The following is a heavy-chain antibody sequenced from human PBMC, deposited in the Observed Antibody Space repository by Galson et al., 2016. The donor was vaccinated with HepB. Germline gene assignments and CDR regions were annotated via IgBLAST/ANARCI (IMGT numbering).Heavy chain of an antibody. CDR2: MNPKSGNT. CDR3: ATDISLGSLI. D-gene: IGHD7-27*01. V-gene: IGHV1-8*01. CDR1: GYTFSTYD. J-gene: IGHJ4*02. Sequence: SVKVSCKASGYTFSTYDINWVRQAPGQGLEWMGWMNPKSGNTGYAQKFEGRVTMTRDTSITTAYMELSSLRSEDTAVYYCATDISLGSLIWGQGTLVTVSS.